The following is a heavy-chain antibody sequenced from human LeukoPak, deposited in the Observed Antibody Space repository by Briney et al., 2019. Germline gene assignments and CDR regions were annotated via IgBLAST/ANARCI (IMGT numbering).Heavy chain of an antibody. Sequence: APVKVSCKASGYTFTGYYMHWVRQAPGQELEWMGRINPNSGGTNYAQKFQGRVTMTRDTSISTAYMELSRLRSDDTAVYYCASSQGIAVAGLDYWGQGTLVTVSS. CDR2: INPNSGGT. D-gene: IGHD6-19*01. CDR1: GYTFTGYY. CDR3: ASSQGIAVAGLDY. J-gene: IGHJ4*02. V-gene: IGHV1-2*06.